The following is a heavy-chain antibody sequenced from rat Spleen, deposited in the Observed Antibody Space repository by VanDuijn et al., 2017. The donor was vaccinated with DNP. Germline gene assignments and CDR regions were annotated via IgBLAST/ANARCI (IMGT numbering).Heavy chain of an antibody. CDR3: AKAGGYSPWYFDY. Sequence: EVRLVESGGGLVQPGRSLKLSCAASGFPFSDYYMAWVRQAPTKGLEWVASISYDGVHAYYRGSVKGRFTISRDNAKNSLYLQMDSRRSEDTATYYCAKAGGYSPWYFDYWGQGVMVTVSS. V-gene: IGHV5-20*01. CDR2: ISYDGVHA. CDR1: GFPFSDYY. D-gene: IGHD1-11*01. J-gene: IGHJ2*01.